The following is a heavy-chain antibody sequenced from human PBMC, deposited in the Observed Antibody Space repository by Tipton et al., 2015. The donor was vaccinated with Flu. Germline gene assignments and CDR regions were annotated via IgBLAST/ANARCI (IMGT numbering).Heavy chain of an antibody. V-gene: IGHV4-38-2*01. J-gene: IGHJ4*02. D-gene: IGHD3-9*01. CDR1: GDSIGSPYY. CDR3: ARHDTTFDY. Sequence: LRLSCSVSGDSIGSPYYWGWIRQPPGKGLEWIGNIHKTGSTYFNPSLRDRVTISLDTSKNRFSLNLSSVTAADTAVYYCARHDTTFDYWGQGTLVTVSS. CDR2: IHKTGST.